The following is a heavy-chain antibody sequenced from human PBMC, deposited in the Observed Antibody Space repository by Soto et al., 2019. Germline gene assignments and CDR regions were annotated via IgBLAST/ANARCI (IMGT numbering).Heavy chain of an antibody. D-gene: IGHD3-22*01. V-gene: IGHV3-11*06. Sequence: QVQLVESGGGLVKPGGSLRLSCAASGVTFSDYYMSWIRQAPAQGLEWVSYISSSSGYTTYADSVKGRLTISRDNAKNSLYLQMNSLRAEDTAVYYCATVRYYYDTSGYYHYYFDYWGQGTLVTVSS. CDR3: ATVRYYYDTSGYYHYYFDY. CDR2: ISSSSGYT. CDR1: GVTFSDYY. J-gene: IGHJ4*02.